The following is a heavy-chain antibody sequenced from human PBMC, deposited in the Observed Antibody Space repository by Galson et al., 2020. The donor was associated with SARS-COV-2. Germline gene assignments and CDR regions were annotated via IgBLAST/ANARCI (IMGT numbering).Heavy chain of an antibody. Sequence: SETLSLTCAVSGGSISSSNWWSWVRQPPGKGLEWIGEIYHSGSTNYNPSLKSRVTISVDKSKNQFSLKLSSVTAADTAVYYCARDITMVRGANNMDVWGQGTTVTVSS. CDR1: GGSISSSNW. D-gene: IGHD3-10*01. V-gene: IGHV4-4*02. J-gene: IGHJ6*02. CDR2: IYHSGST. CDR3: ARDITMVRGANNMDV.